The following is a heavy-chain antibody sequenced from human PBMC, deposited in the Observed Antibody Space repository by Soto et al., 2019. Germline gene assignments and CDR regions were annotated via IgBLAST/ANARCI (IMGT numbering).Heavy chain of an antibody. CDR3: ARVGGNAAIGS. V-gene: IGHV4-30-2*01. J-gene: IGHJ4*02. D-gene: IGHD3-16*01. CDR1: GGSITSGGYS. Sequence: SETLSLTCTVSGGSITSGGYSWGWIRQPPGKGLEWIGIIYHSGTTYYNPSLRSRVSLSVDTSKNQFSLRVSSVTAADTAAYFCARVGGNAAIGSWGQGTVVTVS. CDR2: IYHSGTT.